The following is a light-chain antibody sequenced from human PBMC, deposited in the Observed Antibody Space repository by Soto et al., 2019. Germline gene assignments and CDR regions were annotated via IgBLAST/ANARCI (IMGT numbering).Light chain of an antibody. J-gene: IGKJ4*01. CDR3: QQLHSYPLT. CDR2: AAS. Sequence: IQLTQSPSSLSASTGDRVTITCRAGQGISTYLAWYQQKPRKAPKLLIYAASTLQSGVPSRFSGSGSGTDFTLTISSLQPEDFATYYCQQLHSYPLTFGGGTKVDNK. CDR1: QGISTY. V-gene: IGKV1-9*01.